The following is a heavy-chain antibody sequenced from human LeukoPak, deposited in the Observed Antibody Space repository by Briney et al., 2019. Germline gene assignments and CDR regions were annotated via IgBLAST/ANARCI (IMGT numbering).Heavy chain of an antibody. CDR1: GFTVSSNY. D-gene: IGHD3-9*01. CDR3: ARRYDILTGFYVYYFDY. CDR2: INWNGGGA. J-gene: IGHJ4*02. Sequence: PGGSLRLSCAASGFTVSSNYMSWVRQAPGKGLEWVSAINWNGGGAGYADSVKGRFTISRDNAKNSLYLQMNSLRAEDTALYYCARRYDILTGFYVYYFDYWGQGTLVTVSS. V-gene: IGHV3-20*04.